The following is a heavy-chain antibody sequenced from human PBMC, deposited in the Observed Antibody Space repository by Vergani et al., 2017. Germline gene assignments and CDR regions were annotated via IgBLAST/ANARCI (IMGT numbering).Heavy chain of an antibody. V-gene: IGHV4-38-2*02. J-gene: IGHJ4*02. CDR2: MDYNGLA. D-gene: IGHD3-9*01. CDR1: AYSISSGFF. Sequence: QVQLQESGPGLVRPSETLSLTCTVSAYSISSGFFWGWIRQPPGKGLEWIGSMDYNGLAYYSPSLKSRVTISVDTPKYHFSLKLSSVTAADTAVYYCVRDKTYYDTLIGYAGYYFDSWGQGALVTVS. CDR3: VRDKTYYDTLIGYAGYYFDS.